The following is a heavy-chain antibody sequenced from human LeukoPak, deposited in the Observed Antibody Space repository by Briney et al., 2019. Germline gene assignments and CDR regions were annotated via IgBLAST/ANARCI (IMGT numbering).Heavy chain of an antibody. CDR1: GFTFSSYS. CDR2: ISSSSSYI. D-gene: IGHD3-22*01. J-gene: IGHJ6*02. V-gene: IGHV3-21*01. CDR3: AREGDYDRTPDV. Sequence: GGSLRLSCAASGFTFSSYSMNWVRQAPGKGLEWVSSISSSSSYIYYADSVKGRFTISRDNAKSSLYLQMNSLRAEDTAVYYCAREGDYDRTPDVWGQGTTVTVSS.